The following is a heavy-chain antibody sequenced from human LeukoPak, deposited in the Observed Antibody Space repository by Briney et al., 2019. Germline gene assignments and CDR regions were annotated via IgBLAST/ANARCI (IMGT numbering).Heavy chain of an antibody. CDR1: GGSISSYY. V-gene: IGHV4-59*01. CDR3: ARVYSSSSFWFDP. Sequence: SETLSLTCTVSGGSISSYYWSWIRQPPGKGLEWIGYIYYSGSTNYNPSLKSRVTISVDTSKNQFSLKLSSVTAADTAVYYCARVYSSSSFWFDPWGQGTLVTVSS. D-gene: IGHD6-6*01. CDR2: IYYSGST. J-gene: IGHJ5*02.